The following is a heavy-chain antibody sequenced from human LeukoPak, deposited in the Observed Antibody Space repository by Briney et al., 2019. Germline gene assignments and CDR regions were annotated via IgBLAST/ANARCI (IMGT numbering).Heavy chain of an antibody. CDR3: ARIAAYCGGDCYFIPDY. V-gene: IGHV4-59*01. D-gene: IGHD2-21*02. Sequence: SETLSLTCTVSGGSISSYYWSWIRQPTGKGLEWIGYIYYSGSTNYNPSLKSRVTISVDTSKNQFSLKLSSVTAADTAVYYCARIAAYCGGDCYFIPDYWGQGTLVTVSS. CDR1: GGSISSYY. CDR2: IYYSGST. J-gene: IGHJ4*02.